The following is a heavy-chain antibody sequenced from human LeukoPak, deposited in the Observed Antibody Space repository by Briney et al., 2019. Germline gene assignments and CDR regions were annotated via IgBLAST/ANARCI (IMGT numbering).Heavy chain of an antibody. Sequence: ASVKVSCKASGYTFTSYDINWVRQATGQGLEWMGWMNPNSGNTGYAQKFQGRVTMTTDTSTSTAYMELRSLRSDDTAVYYCASGYCSGGGCYPGAYWGQGTLVTVSS. CDR3: ASGYCSGGGCYPGAY. J-gene: IGHJ4*02. CDR1: GYTFTSYD. CDR2: MNPNSGNT. V-gene: IGHV1-8*01. D-gene: IGHD2-15*01.